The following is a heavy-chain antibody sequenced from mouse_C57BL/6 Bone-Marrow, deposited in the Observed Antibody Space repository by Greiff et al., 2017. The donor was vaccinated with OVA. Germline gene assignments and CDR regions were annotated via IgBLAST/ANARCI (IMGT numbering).Heavy chain of an antibody. CDR1: GFSFTSYG. J-gene: IGHJ3*01. D-gene: IGHD6-1*01. CDR3: AKIPLCGWFAY. Sequence: QVQLQQSGPGLVQPSQTLSLTCTASGFSFTSYGVHWVRQPPGKGLEWLGVIWSGGSTDYNAAFISRLSISKDNSKSQVFFKMNSLQAEDTAIYYCAKIPLCGWFAYWGQGTLVTVSA. V-gene: IGHV2-4*01. CDR2: IWSGGST.